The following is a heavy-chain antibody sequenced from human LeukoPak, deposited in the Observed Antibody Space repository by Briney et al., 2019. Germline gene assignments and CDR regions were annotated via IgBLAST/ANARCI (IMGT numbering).Heavy chain of an antibody. CDR3: ARGHRIITGNSYYFDY. V-gene: IGHV3-7*01. D-gene: IGHD1-20*01. Sequence: GGSLRLSCAASGFTFSSYWMSWVRQAPGKGLEWVANIKQDGSEKYYVDSVKGRFTISRDNAKNSLYLQMNSLRAEDTAVYYCARGHRIITGNSYYFDYWGQGTLVTVSS. CDR2: IKQDGSEK. CDR1: GFTFSSYW. J-gene: IGHJ4*02.